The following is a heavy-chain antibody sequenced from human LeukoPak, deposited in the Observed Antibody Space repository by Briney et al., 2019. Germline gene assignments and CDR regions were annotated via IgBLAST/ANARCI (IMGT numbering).Heavy chain of an antibody. Sequence: ASVKVSCKASGYTFTGYYMHWVRQAPGQGLEWMGWINPNSGGTNYAQKLQGRVTMTTDTSTSTAYMELRSLRSDDTAVYYCARDIRGDSSGYYPDYWGQGTLVTVSS. CDR1: GYTFTGYY. D-gene: IGHD3-22*01. CDR2: INPNSGGT. CDR3: ARDIRGDSSGYYPDY. V-gene: IGHV1-2*02. J-gene: IGHJ4*02.